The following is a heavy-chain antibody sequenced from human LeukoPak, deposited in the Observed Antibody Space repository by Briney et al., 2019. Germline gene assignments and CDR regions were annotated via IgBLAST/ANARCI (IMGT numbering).Heavy chain of an antibody. Sequence: PSETLSLTCAVYGGSFSGYYWSWIRQPPGKGLEWIGEINHSGSTNYNPSLKSRVTISVDTSKNQFSLKLSSVTAADTAVYYCARHVGATTYYYFDYWGQGTLVTVSS. D-gene: IGHD1-26*01. V-gene: IGHV4-34*01. CDR3: ARHVGATTYYYFDY. CDR2: INHSGST. CDR1: GGSFSGYY. J-gene: IGHJ4*02.